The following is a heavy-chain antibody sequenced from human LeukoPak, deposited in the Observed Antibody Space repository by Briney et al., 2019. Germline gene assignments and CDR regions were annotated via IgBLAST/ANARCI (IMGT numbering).Heavy chain of an antibody. Sequence: SETLSLTCTVSGGSISSYYWSWIRQPPGKGLEWIGEINHSGSTNYNPSLKSRVTISVDTSKNQFSLKLSSVAAADTAVYYCAGLRDVVPAANGLMDYYYMDVWGKGTTVTVSS. CDR2: INHSGST. V-gene: IGHV4-34*01. J-gene: IGHJ6*03. D-gene: IGHD2-2*01. CDR3: AGLRDVVPAANGLMDYYYMDV. CDR1: GGSISSYY.